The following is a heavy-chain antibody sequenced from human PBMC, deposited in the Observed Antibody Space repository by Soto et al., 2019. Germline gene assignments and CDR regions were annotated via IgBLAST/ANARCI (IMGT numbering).Heavy chain of an antibody. CDR2: INPNSGGT. Sequence: ASVKVGCEASAYTFTGYYMHWVRQAPGQGLEWMGWINPNSGGTNYAQKFQGWVTMTRDTSISTAYMELSRLRSDDTAVYYCAREGGYGLFYYYYYGMDVWGQGTTVTVSS. V-gene: IGHV1-2*04. D-gene: IGHD5-18*01. J-gene: IGHJ6*02. CDR1: AYTFTGYY. CDR3: AREGGYGLFYYYYYGMDV.